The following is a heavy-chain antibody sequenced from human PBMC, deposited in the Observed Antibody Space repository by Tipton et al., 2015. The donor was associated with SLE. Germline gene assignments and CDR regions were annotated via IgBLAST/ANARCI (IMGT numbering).Heavy chain of an antibody. V-gene: IGHV4-34*01. Sequence: TLSLTCAVYGGSFSGYYWSWIRQPPGKGLEWIGEISQSGSTNYNPSFKSRVTVSIDTSKNQFSLRLTSVTAADTAVYYCARRGRSTVVTPWFDPWGQGTLVTVSS. D-gene: IGHD4-23*01. CDR2: ISQSGST. CDR3: ARRGRSTVVTPWFDP. J-gene: IGHJ5*02. CDR1: GGSFSGYY.